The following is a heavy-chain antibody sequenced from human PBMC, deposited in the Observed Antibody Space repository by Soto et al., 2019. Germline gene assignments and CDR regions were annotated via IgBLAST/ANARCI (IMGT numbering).Heavy chain of an antibody. Sequence: QLQLQESGPGLVKPSENLSLTCSVSGGSISSPSYYCGWIRQPTGKGLEWIGSIYYSGNTYYKPSLKSRVSIFVNTCRNQFSLKVNAVTAADTAVYFCARLPGITTLRRDYWGQGTLVTVSS. D-gene: IGHD1-1*01. V-gene: IGHV4-39*01. J-gene: IGHJ4*02. CDR1: GGSISSPSYY. CDR2: IYYSGNT. CDR3: ARLPGITTLRRDY.